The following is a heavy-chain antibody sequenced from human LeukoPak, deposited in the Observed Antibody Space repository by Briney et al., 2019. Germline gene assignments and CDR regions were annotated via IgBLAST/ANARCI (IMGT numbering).Heavy chain of an antibody. D-gene: IGHD2-2*01. CDR2: ISSSGTSI. J-gene: IGHJ4*02. V-gene: IGHV3-48*03. CDR1: GFTYSSYE. CDR3: ARRYCSSTSCLIDY. Sequence: GGSLRLSCAASGFTYSSYEMHWVRQAPGKGLEWFSYISSSGTSIYYADSVKGRFTISRDNAKNSLYLQMNSLRADDTAVYYCARRYCSSTSCLIDYWGQGTLVTVSS.